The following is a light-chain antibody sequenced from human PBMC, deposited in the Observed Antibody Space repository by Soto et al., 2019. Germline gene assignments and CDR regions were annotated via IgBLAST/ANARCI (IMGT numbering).Light chain of an antibody. J-gene: IGKJ1*01. CDR1: QSVSSN. V-gene: IGKV3-15*01. CDR2: GAS. CDR3: QQYNNWPPWT. Sequence: EIVLTQSPATLSVSPGESATLSCRASQSVSSNLAWYQQTPGQAPSLLIYGASIRATGIPDRFSGSGSGTDFTLTISSRQSEDSAVYYCQQYNNWPPWTFGPGTKVEIK.